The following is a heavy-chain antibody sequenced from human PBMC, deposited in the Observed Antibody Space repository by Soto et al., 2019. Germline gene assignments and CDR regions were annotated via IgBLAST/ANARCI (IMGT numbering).Heavy chain of an antibody. D-gene: IGHD2-21*02. CDR1: GYTFTSYA. J-gene: IGHJ4*02. Sequence: GASVKVSCKASGYTFTSYAMHWVRQAPGQRLEWMGWINAGNGNTKYSQKFQGRVTITRDTSASTAYMELSSLRSEDTAVYYCARDSSPNGIVVVTAITGYWGQGTLVTVSS. V-gene: IGHV1-3*01. CDR2: INAGNGNT. CDR3: ARDSSPNGIVVVTAITGY.